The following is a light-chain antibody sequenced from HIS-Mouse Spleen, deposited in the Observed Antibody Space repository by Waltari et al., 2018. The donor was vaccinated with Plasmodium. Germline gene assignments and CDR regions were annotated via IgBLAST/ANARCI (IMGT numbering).Light chain of an antibody. CDR3: QSADSSGTYVV. V-gene: IGLV3-25*03. J-gene: IGLJ2*01. CDR1: ALLKQY. CDR2: KDS. Sequence: SYELTQPPSVSVSPGQTARITCSGDALLKQYAYWYQQKPGQAPVLVIYKDSERPSWIPELFSGSSSGTTVTLTIRGIHAEVEPDYYCQSADSSGTYVVFGGGTKLTVL.